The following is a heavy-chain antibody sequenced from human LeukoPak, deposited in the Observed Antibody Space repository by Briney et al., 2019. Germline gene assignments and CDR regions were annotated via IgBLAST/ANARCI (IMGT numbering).Heavy chain of an antibody. CDR3: ARDVNVYYDSGGYYNWFDP. CDR2: IYYSGST. J-gene: IGHJ5*02. Sequence: SETLSLTCTVSGGSISSHYWSWIRQPPGKGLEWIGYIYYSGSTNYNPSLKSRVTISVDTSKNQFSLKLSSVTAADTAVYYCARDVNVYYDSGGYYNWFDPWGQGTLVTVSS. V-gene: IGHV4-59*11. D-gene: IGHD3-22*01. CDR1: GGSISSHY.